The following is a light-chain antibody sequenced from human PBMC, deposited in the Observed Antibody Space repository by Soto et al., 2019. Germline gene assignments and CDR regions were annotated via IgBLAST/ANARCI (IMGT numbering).Light chain of an antibody. CDR2: GAS. CDR1: QGFSNS. J-gene: IGKJ4*01. V-gene: IGKV1-27*01. Sequence: DIQMTQSPSSLTASIGDRVTISCRASQGFSNSLAWYQQKPGKVPTLLIYGASILQSGVPSRFSGSGSGTEFTLTISCLQPEDVATYFCQKYDSAPLTFGGGTKVGIK. CDR3: QKYDSAPLT.